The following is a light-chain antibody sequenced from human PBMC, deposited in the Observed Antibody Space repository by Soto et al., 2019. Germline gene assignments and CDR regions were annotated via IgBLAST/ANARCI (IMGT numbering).Light chain of an antibody. Sequence: EIVMTQSPATLSVSPGEGATLSCRASQSVSSKLAWYQQKPGQAPRLLIYGASTRATGIPARFSGSGSGTEFTLIISSLQSEDFAVYYCQQRSNWPRTFGQGTKVDIK. CDR1: QSVSSK. J-gene: IGKJ1*01. CDR3: QQRSNWPRT. CDR2: GAS. V-gene: IGKV3-15*01.